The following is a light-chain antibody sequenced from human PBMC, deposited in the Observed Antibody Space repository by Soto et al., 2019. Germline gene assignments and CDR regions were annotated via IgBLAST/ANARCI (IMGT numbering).Light chain of an antibody. Sequence: QSVLTQPASVSESPGQSITISCTGTSSDVGASDYVSWYQQHPGKAPQLIIYEISNRPSGVSNRFSGSKSGNTASLTISGLQPEDESDYYCSSYTTSHTLVFGGGTQLTV. CDR2: EIS. CDR1: SSDVGASDY. CDR3: SSYTTSHTLV. V-gene: IGLV2-14*01. J-gene: IGLJ2*01.